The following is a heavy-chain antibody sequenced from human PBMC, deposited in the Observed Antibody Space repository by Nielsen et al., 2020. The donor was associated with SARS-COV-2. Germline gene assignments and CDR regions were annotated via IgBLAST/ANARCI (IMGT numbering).Heavy chain of an antibody. J-gene: IGHJ5*02. V-gene: IGHV3-30-3*01. D-gene: IGHD3-10*01. CDR2: ISYDGSNK. CDR3: ATAGSGSYFGWFDP. Sequence: GGSLRLSCAASGFTFSSYAMHWVRQAPGKGLEWVAVISYDGSNKYYADSVKGRFTISRDNSKNTLYLQMNSLRAEDTAVYYCATAGSGSYFGWFDPWGQGTLVTVSS. CDR1: GFTFSSYA.